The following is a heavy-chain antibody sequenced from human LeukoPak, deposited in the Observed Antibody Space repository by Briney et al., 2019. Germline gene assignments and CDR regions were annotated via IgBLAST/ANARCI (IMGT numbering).Heavy chain of an antibody. CDR3: ARGPRGSYYFDY. V-gene: IGHV3-74*01. Sequence: GGSLRLSCAASGFTFSSYWMHWVRQAPGKGLVWVSRINSDGSSTSYADSVKGRFTISRDNAKNTLYLQMNSLRAEDTAVYYCARGPRGSYYFDYRGQGTLVTVSS. D-gene: IGHD1-26*01. J-gene: IGHJ4*02. CDR1: GFTFSSYW. CDR2: INSDGSST.